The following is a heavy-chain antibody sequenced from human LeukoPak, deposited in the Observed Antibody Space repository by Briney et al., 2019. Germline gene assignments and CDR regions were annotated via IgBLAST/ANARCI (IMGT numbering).Heavy chain of an antibody. Sequence: GESLKISCKGSGYSFTSYWIGWVRQMPGKGLEWMGIIYPGDSDTRYSPSFQGQVTISADKSISTAYLQWSSLKASDTAMYYCARRYYCGSGQKYYFDYWGQGTLVTVSS. D-gene: IGHD3-10*01. CDR1: GYSFTSYW. CDR3: ARRYYCGSGQKYYFDY. CDR2: IYPGDSDT. V-gene: IGHV5-51*01. J-gene: IGHJ4*02.